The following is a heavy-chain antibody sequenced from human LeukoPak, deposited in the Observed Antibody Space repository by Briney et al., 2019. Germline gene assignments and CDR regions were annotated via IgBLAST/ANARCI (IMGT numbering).Heavy chain of an antibody. J-gene: IGHJ6*03. CDR2: INPNSSKT. CDR1: GYTFPCYD. D-gene: IGHD4-17*01. CDR3: ARVRTTVTRAFHAYYYYYYMDV. Sequence: ASVTVPCQASGYTFPCYDINWVRQATGQGREWMGWINPNSSKTGYAQKFQGRVTITRNTSISTAYMELSTLRSEDTAVYYCARVRTTVTRAFHAYYYYYYMDVWGKGTTVTVSS. V-gene: IGHV1-8*03.